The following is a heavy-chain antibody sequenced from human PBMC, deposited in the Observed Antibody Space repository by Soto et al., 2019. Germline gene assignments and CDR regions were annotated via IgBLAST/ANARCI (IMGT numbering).Heavy chain of an antibody. CDR2: INHSGST. Sequence: SETLSLTCAVYGGSFSGYYWSWIRQPPGKGLEWIGEINHSGSTNYNPSLKSRVTISVDTSKNQFSLKLSSVTAADTAVYYCARAKPAAGTTTIGNWFDPWGQGTLVT. D-gene: IGHD6-13*01. V-gene: IGHV4-34*01. CDR1: GGSFSGYY. J-gene: IGHJ5*02. CDR3: ARAKPAAGTTTIGNWFDP.